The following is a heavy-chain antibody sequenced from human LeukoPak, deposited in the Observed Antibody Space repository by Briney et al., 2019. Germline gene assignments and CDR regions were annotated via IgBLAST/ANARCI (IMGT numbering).Heavy chain of an antibody. CDR3: ARVYDSGSQAYFYYMDV. CDR2: IYSSGST. V-gene: IGHV4-59*01. J-gene: IGHJ6*03. CDR1: GGSIRGYH. Sequence: SETLSLTCNVSGGSIRGYHWSWIRQPPGKGLEWIGYIYSSGSTNYNPSLKSRVTMSVDTSKNQFSLKVNSVTAADTAVYYCARVYDSGSQAYFYYMDVWGKGTTVTISS. D-gene: IGHD3-10*01.